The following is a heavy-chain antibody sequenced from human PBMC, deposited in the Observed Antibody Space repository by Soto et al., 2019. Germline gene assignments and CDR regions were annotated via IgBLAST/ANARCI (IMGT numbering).Heavy chain of an antibody. CDR2: ISNDGSKK. CDR3: ARDVAMPSGLGLGY. V-gene: IGHV3-30*03. Sequence: GSLRLSCAASGFVFTNYGIHWVRQAPGKGLEWLAFISNDGSKKYYADSVKGRFTISRDNSENTVYLQMTSLRPDDTAVFYCARDVAMPSGLGLGYWGQGTLVTVYS. J-gene: IGHJ4*02. CDR1: GFVFTNYG. D-gene: IGHD6-19*01.